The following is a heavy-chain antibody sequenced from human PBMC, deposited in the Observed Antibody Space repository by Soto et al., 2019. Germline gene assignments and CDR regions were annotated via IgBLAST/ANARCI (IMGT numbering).Heavy chain of an antibody. D-gene: IGHD6-13*01. CDR1: GGSISSGGYY. CDR3: AREYSRRKNWFDP. Sequence: QVQLQESGPGLVKPSQTLSLTCTVSGGSISSGGYYWSWIRQHPGKGMEWIGYIYYSGSTYYNPSLKSRVTISVDTSKNQFSLKLSSVTAADTAVYYCAREYSRRKNWFDPWGQGTLVTVSS. J-gene: IGHJ5*02. CDR2: IYYSGST. V-gene: IGHV4-31*03.